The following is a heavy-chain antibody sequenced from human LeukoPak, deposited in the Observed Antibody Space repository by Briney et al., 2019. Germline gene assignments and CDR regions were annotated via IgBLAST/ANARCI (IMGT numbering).Heavy chain of an antibody. CDR3: ASRAAARYHFDY. V-gene: IGHV1-46*01. CDR1: RYTFTNFF. CDR2: INPSGGST. Sequence: ASVKVSCKASRYTFTNFFMHWVRQAPGQGLEWMGIINPSGGSTSYAQKFQGRVTTTRDTSASTVYMELSSLRSEDTAVYYCASRAAARYHFDYWGQGTLVTVSS. J-gene: IGHJ4*02. D-gene: IGHD6-6*01.